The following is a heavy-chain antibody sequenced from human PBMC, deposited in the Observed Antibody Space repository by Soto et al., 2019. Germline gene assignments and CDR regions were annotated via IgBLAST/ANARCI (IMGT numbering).Heavy chain of an antibody. D-gene: IGHD3-3*01. J-gene: IGHJ6*03. V-gene: IGHV4-59*08. CDR1: GGSLNTYY. Sequence: QVQLQESGPGLVKPSETLSLTCAVSGGSLNTYYWTWIRQPPGKGLEWIGYFYYSGLTNYNPSLKSRATISLTTSKNQFSLKLTSVTAADAAVYFCARGNTHGYYYMDVWGRGTTVTVSS. CDR2: FYYSGLT. CDR3: ARGNTHGYYYMDV.